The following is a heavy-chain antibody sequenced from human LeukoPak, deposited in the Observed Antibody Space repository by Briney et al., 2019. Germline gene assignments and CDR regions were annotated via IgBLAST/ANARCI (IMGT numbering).Heavy chain of an antibody. J-gene: IGHJ4*02. Sequence: GGSLRLSCAAAGFTFSSYAMHWVRQAPGKGLEWVAVISFDGGNKYYADSVKGRFTISRDNSKNTLYLQMNSLRAEDTAVYYCARGSIVVVVAATLYLDYWGQGTLVTVSS. CDR2: ISFDGGNK. CDR3: ARGSIVVVVAATLYLDY. D-gene: IGHD2-15*01. V-gene: IGHV3-30*04. CDR1: GFTFSSYA.